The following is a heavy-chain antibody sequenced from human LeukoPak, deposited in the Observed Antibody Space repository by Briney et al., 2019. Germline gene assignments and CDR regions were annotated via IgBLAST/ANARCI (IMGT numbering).Heavy chain of an antibody. CDR3: AKDLGWLGFNWFDP. CDR1: GFTFSSYA. V-gene: IGHV3-23*01. Sequence: GGSLRLSCAASGFTFSSYAMSWVRQAPGRGLEWVSAISGSGGSTYYADSVKGRFTISRDNSKNTLYLQMNSLRAEDTAVYYCAKDLGWLGFNWFDPWGQGTLVTVSS. J-gene: IGHJ5*02. D-gene: IGHD6-19*01. CDR2: ISGSGGST.